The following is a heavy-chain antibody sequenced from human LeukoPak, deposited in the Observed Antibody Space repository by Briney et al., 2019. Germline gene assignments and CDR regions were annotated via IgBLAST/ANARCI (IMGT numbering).Heavy chain of an antibody. Sequence: GGFLRLSCAASGFTFSSYSMNWVRQAPGKGLEWVSSISSSSSYIYYADSVKGRFTISRDNAKNSLYLQMNSLRAEDTAVYYCARDSDYVWGSYRYTPKDFDYWGQGTLVTVSS. V-gene: IGHV3-21*01. CDR3: ARDSDYVWGSYRYTPKDFDY. J-gene: IGHJ4*02. CDR2: ISSSSSYI. CDR1: GFTFSSYS. D-gene: IGHD3-16*02.